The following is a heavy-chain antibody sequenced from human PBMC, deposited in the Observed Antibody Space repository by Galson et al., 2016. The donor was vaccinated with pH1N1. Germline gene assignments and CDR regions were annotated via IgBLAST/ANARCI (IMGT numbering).Heavy chain of an antibody. V-gene: IGHV1-18*01. D-gene: IGHD3-10*01. CDR2: SRPYTGNT. J-gene: IGHJ3*01. CDR3: ARDTHYYGSGSWGEDALDF. Sequence: SVKVSCKASGYTFSSYGISWVRQAPGQGLEWMGWSRPYTGNTNHVQKFQGRVTRTTATSTSTDYMALRSLTSDDTVVYYWARDTHYYGSGSWGEDALDFWGQGTMVTVSS. CDR1: GYTFSSYG.